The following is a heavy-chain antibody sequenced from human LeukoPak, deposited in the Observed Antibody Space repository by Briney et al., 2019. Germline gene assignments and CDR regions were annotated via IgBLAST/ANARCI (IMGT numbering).Heavy chain of an antibody. J-gene: IGHJ4*02. CDR2: IKQDGSEK. Sequence: GGSLRLSCAASGFTFSSYWMSWVRQAPGKGLEWVANIKQDGSEKYYVDSVKGRFTISRDDAKNSLYLQMNSLRAEDTAVYYCARGTIAAAGYYYFDYWGQGTQVTVSS. V-gene: IGHV3-7*04. CDR3: ARGTIAAAGYYYFDY. D-gene: IGHD6-13*01. CDR1: GFTFSSYW.